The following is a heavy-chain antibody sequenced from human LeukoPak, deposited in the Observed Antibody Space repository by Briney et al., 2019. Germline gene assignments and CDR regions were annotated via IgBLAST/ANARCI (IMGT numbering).Heavy chain of an antibody. CDR3: ATAGLYYDILTGYYWFDP. CDR2: FDPEDGET. D-gene: IGHD3-9*01. V-gene: IGHV1-24*01. CDR1: GYTLTELS. Sequence: ASVKVSCKVSGYTLTELSMHWVRQAPGKGLEWMGGFDPEDGETIYAQKFQGRVTMTEDTSTDTAYMELSSLRSEDTAVYYCATAGLYYDILTGYYWFDPWGQGTLATVSS. J-gene: IGHJ5*02.